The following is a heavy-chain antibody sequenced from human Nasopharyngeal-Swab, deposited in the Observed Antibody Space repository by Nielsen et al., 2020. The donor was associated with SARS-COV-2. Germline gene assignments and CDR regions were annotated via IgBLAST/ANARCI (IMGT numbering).Heavy chain of an antibody. CDR2: IYYSGST. Sequence: SETLSLTCTVSGGSVSSGSYYWSWIRQHPGKGLEWIGYIYYSGSTYYNPSLKSRVTISVDTSKNQFSLKLSSVTAADTAVYYCARGILRGYSYGYYYYMDVWGKGTTVTVSS. D-gene: IGHD5-18*01. J-gene: IGHJ6*03. V-gene: IGHV4-31*03. CDR3: ARGILRGYSYGYYYYMDV. CDR1: GGSVSSGSYY.